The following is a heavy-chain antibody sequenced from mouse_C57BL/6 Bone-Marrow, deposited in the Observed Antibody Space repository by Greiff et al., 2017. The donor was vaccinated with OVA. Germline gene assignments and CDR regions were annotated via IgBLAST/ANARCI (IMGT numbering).Heavy chain of an antibody. CDR1: GFTFSSYG. CDR3: ARHHGSSYSAMDY. Sequence: EVKLMESGGDLVKPGGSLKLSCAASGFTFSSYGMSWVRQTPDKRLEWVATISSGGSYTYYPDSVKGRFTISRDNAKNTLYLQMSRLKSEDTAMYYWARHHGSSYSAMDYWGQGTSVTVSS. CDR2: ISSGGSYT. J-gene: IGHJ4*01. D-gene: IGHD1-1*01. V-gene: IGHV5-6*01.